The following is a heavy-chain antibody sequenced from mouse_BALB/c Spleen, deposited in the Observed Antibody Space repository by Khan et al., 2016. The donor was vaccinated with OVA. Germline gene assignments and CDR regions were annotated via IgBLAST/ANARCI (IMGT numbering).Heavy chain of an antibody. CDR1: GFSFSSYS. J-gene: IGHJ2*01. CDR3: RRSRGYYGTKPWFGY. V-gene: IGHV5-6-4*01. Sequence: EVELVESGGGLVRPGGSLKLSCAASGFSFSSYSMSWVRQTPEKRLEWVATISSGGTYTYYPDSVKGRSTIPRDNAKTTLYLQMSSLKSEETAMFYCRRSRGYYGTKPWFGYWGQGTTVTVSS. CDR2: ISSGGTYT. D-gene: IGHD1-1*01.